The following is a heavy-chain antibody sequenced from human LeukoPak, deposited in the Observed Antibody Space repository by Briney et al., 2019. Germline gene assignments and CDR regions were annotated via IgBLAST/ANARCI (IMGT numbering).Heavy chain of an antibody. J-gene: IGHJ4*02. V-gene: IGHV3-43*02. D-gene: IGHD1-7*01. CDR3: AKDISNWNSRHFDY. CDR1: GFTFDDYA. Sequence: GGSLRLSCAASGFTFDDYAMHWVRQVPGKGLEWVSLISGNGCNTYYADSVKGRFTISRDNSKNSLYLQMNSLRTEDTALYYCAKDISNWNSRHFDYWGQGTLVTVSS. CDR2: ISGNGCNT.